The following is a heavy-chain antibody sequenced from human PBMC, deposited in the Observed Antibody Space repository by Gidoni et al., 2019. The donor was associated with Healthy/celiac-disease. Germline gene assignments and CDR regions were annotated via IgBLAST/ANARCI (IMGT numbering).Heavy chain of an antibody. V-gene: IGHV1-46*01. J-gene: IGHJ3*02. CDR2: INPSGGST. CDR3: ARDNIDTAMVSALDI. Sequence: QVQLVQSGAEVKKTGASVKVSCKASGYTFTSYYMHWVRQAPGQGLEWMGIINPSGGSTSYEQKFQGRVTMTRDTSTSTVYMELSSLRSEDTAVYYCARDNIDTAMVSALDIWGQGTMVTVSS. D-gene: IGHD5-18*01. CDR1: GYTFTSYY.